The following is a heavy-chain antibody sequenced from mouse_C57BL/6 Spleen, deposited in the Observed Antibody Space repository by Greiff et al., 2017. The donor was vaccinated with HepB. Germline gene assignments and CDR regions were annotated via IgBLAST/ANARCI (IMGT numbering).Heavy chain of an antibody. D-gene: IGHD1-1*01. CDR2: IDPSDSYT. CDR3: ARWGLRSLAY. V-gene: IGHV1-50*01. J-gene: IGHJ3*01. Sequence: QVQLKQPGAELVKPGASVKLSCKASGYTFTSYWMQWVKQRPGQGLEWIGEIDPSDSYTNYNQKFKGKATLTVDTSSSTAYMQLSSLTSEDSAVYYCARWGLRSLAYWGQGTLVTVSA. CDR1: GYTFTSYW.